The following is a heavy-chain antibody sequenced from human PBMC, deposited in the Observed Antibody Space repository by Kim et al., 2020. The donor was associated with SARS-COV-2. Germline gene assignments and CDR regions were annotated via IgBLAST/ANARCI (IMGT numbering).Heavy chain of an antibody. CDR2: IYSGGSST. D-gene: IGHD3-10*01. CDR3: AMSGSRGRLDY. J-gene: IGHJ4*02. V-gene: IGHV3-23*03. CDR1: GFTFSSYA. Sequence: GGSLRLSCAASGFTFSSYAMSWVRQAPGKGLEWVSVIYSGGSSTYYADSAKGRFTISRDNSKNTLYLQMNSLRAEDTAVYYCAMSGSRGRLDYWGQGTLVTVSS.